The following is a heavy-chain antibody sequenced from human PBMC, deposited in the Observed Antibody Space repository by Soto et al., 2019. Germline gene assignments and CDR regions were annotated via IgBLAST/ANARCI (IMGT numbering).Heavy chain of an antibody. CDR2: IYAIGIT. D-gene: IGHD2-2*01. V-gene: IGHV4-4*07. CDR1: GGSISSSY. Sequence: QVQLQESGPGLVKPSETLSLTCTVSGGSISSSYWSWIRPPAGKVLEWIGRIYAIGITNYNPSLKRRLTMSVDTAKNQFSLKLRSVTAADTAVYYFARACSSTSCYDVFDYWGQGTLVTVSA. CDR3: ARACSSTSCYDVFDY. J-gene: IGHJ4*02.